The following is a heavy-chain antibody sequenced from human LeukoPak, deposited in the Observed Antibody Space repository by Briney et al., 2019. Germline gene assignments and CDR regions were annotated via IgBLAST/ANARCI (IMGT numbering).Heavy chain of an antibody. Sequence: PSETLSLTCAVYGGSFSGYYWSWIRQPPGKGLEWIGEINHSGSTNYNPSLKSRVTIPVDTSKSQFSLKLSSVTAADTAVYYCARRVYSYGGGWFDPWGQGTLVTVSS. CDR2: INHSGST. CDR1: GGSFSGYY. CDR3: ARRVYSYGGGWFDP. J-gene: IGHJ5*02. D-gene: IGHD5-18*01. V-gene: IGHV4-34*01.